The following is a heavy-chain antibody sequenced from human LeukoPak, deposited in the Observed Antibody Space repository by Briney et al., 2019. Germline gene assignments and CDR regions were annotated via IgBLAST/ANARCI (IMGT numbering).Heavy chain of an antibody. Sequence: ASVTVSCKASGYTFTSYGISWVRQAPGQGLEWMGWISAYNGNTNYAQKLQGRVTMTTDSSTSTAYMELRSLRSDDTAVYYCARFTPQGYGWGGYNRFDPWGQGTLVTVSS. CDR2: ISAYNGNT. J-gene: IGHJ5*02. CDR1: GYTFTSYG. D-gene: IGHD5-24*01. V-gene: IGHV1-18*01. CDR3: ARFTPQGYGWGGYNRFDP.